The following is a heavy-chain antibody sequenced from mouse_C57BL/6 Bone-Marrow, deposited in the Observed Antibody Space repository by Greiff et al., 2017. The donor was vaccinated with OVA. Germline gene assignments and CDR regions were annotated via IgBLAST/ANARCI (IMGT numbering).Heavy chain of an antibody. CDR2: IDPETGGT. D-gene: IGHD2-4*01. CDR3: TRDDYDYYAMDY. V-gene: IGHV1-15*01. J-gene: IGHJ4*01. Sequence: VQLQQSGAELVRPGASVTLSCKASGYTFTDYEMHWVKQTPVHGLEWIGAIDPETGGTAYNQKFKGKVILTADKSSSTAYMELRSLTSEDSAVYYCTRDDYDYYAMDYWGQGTSVTVSA. CDR1: GYTFTDYE.